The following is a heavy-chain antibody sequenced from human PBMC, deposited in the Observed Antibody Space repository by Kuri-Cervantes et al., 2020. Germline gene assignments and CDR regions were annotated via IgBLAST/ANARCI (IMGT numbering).Heavy chain of an antibody. CDR3: ARAPNNWNDYLYYFDY. D-gene: IGHD1-1*01. CDR1: GFTFSSYD. CDR2: IGTAGDK. V-gene: IGHV3-13*01. J-gene: IGHJ4*02. Sequence: ETLSLTCAASGFTFSSYDMHWVRQAPGKGLEWVSAIGTAGDKYYQGSVKGRFTISRENAKNSLYLHMNSMRAGDTAVYYCARAPNNWNDYLYYFDYWGQGTLVTVSS.